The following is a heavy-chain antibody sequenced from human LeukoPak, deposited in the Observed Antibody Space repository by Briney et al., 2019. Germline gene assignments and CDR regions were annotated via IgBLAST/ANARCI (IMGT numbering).Heavy chain of an antibody. CDR1: GYTFTGYY. CDR3: ARRPSKYYDILNGYYRSEFDY. V-gene: IGHV1-8*02. Sequence: ASVKVSCKASGYTFTGYYMHWVRRATGQGLEWMGWMNPNSGNTGYAQKFQGRVTMTRNTSINTAYMELSSLRSEDTAVYYCARRPSKYYDILNGYYRSEFDYWGQGTLVTVSS. CDR2: MNPNSGNT. J-gene: IGHJ4*02. D-gene: IGHD3-9*01.